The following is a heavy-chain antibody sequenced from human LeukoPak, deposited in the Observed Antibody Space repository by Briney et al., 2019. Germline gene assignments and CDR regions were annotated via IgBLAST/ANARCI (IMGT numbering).Heavy chain of an antibody. J-gene: IGHJ4*02. V-gene: IGHV1-2*02. D-gene: IGHD1-26*01. CDR2: INPNSGGT. CDR1: AYTFTAYY. Sequence: GASVKVSCKASAYTFTAYYMHWVRQAPGQGLEWMGWINPNSGGTNYAQKFQGRVTMTRDTSISTAYMELSNLKSDDTAVYYCARDRGGSYLPFDYWGQGTLVTVSS. CDR3: ARDRGGSYLPFDY.